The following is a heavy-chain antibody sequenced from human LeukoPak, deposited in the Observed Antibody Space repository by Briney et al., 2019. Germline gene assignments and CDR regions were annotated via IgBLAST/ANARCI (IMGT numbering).Heavy chain of an antibody. D-gene: IGHD4-11*01. CDR3: ARDAPDDYSTEYYFDY. J-gene: IGHJ4*02. CDR2: INPNSGGT. V-gene: IGHV1-2*02. CDR1: GYTFTGYY. Sequence: ASVKVPCKASGYTFTGYYMHWVRQAPGQGLEWMGWINPNSGGTNYAQKFQGRVTMTRDTSISTAYMELSRLRSDDTAVYYCARDAPDDYSTEYYFDYWGQGTLVTVSS.